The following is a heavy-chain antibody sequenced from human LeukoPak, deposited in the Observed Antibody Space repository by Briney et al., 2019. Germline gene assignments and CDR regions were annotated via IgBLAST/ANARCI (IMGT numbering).Heavy chain of an antibody. V-gene: IGHV3-30*14. CDR1: GFTFSSYA. CDR3: ARDSDRRVYYGMDV. Sequence: GGSLRLSCAASGFTFSSYAMHWVRQAPGKGLEWVAVISYGGSNKYYADSVKGRFTISRDNSKNTLYLQMNSLRAEDTAVYYCARDSDRRVYYGMDVWGQGTTVTVSS. J-gene: IGHJ6*02. CDR2: ISYGGSNK.